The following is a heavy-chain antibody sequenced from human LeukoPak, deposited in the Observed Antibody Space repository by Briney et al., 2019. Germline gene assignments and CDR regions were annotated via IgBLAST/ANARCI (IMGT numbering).Heavy chain of an antibody. CDR1: GYTFTSYY. D-gene: IGHD3-22*01. J-gene: IGHJ3*02. Sequence: GASVKVSCKASGYTFTSYYMHWVRQAPGQGLEWMGIINPSGGSTSYAQKFQGRVTMTRDTSTSTVYMELSSLRSEDTAVYYCARGYDSSGYYHRAPFDIWGQGTMVTVSS. V-gene: IGHV1-46*01. CDR3: ARGYDSSGYYHRAPFDI. CDR2: INPSGGST.